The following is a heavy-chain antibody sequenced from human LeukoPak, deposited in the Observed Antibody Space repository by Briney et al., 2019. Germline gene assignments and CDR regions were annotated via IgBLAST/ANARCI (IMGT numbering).Heavy chain of an antibody. J-gene: IGHJ4*02. V-gene: IGHV5-51*01. CDR2: IYPGDSDT. CDR1: GYIFTNYW. CDR3: ARRHKRGAYSYGVDY. Sequence: GESLKISCKGSGYIFTNYWIAWVRQMPGKGLEWMGIIYPGDSDTRYSPSFQGQVTISADKSISTAYLQWNSLKASDTAMYYCARRHKRGAYSYGVDYWGRGTLVTVSS. D-gene: IGHD5-18*01.